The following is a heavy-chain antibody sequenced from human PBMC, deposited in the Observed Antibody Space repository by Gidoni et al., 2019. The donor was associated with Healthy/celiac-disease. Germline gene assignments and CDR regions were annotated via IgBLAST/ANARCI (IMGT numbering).Heavy chain of an antibody. CDR2: IGTAGDT. CDR1: GFTFSSYD. J-gene: IGHJ2*01. V-gene: IGHV3-13*01. CDR3: ARQAGATTDWYFDL. D-gene: IGHD1-26*01. Sequence: EVQLVESGGGLVQPGGSLRLSCAASGFTFSSYDMHWVRQATGKGLEWVSAIGTAGDTYYPGSVKGRFTISRENAKNSLYLQMNSLRAGDTAVYYCARQAGATTDWYFDLWGRGTLVTVSS.